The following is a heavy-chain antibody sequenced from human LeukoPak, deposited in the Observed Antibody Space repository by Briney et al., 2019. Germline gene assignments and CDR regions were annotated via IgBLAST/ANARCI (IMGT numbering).Heavy chain of an antibody. CDR3: ARDIWKDWYFAL. CDR1: GGSISNYY. J-gene: IGHJ2*01. D-gene: IGHD1-1*01. Sequence: SETLSLTCSVSGGSISNYYWSWIRQPPGKGLEWIGYIYYSGSTSYNPSLESRVTISVDTSKNQFSLKLSSVTAADTAVYYCARDIWKDWYFALWGRGTLVTVSS. CDR2: IYYSGST. V-gene: IGHV4-59*01.